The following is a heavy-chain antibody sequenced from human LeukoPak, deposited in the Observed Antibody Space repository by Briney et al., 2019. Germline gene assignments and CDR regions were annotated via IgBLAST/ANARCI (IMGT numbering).Heavy chain of an antibody. V-gene: IGHV4-61*02. CDR1: GGSISSASYY. Sequence: SQTLSLTCTVSGGSISSASYYWSWIRQPAGKGLEWIGRIYTSGSTNYNPSLKSRVTISKDTSKNQFSLKLSSVTAADTAVYYCARRYGDYGYGWFDPWGQGTLVTVSS. D-gene: IGHD4-17*01. J-gene: IGHJ5*02. CDR2: IYTSGST. CDR3: ARRYGDYGYGWFDP.